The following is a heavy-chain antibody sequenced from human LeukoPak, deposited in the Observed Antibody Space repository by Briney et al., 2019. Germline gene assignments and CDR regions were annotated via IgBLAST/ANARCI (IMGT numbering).Heavy chain of an antibody. CDR3: ARVRRIAVAGTFDY. CDR2: IKQDGSEK. V-gene: IGHV3-7*01. Sequence: GGSLRLSCAASGFTFSSYWMSWVRQAPGKGLEWVANIKQDGSEKYYVDSVKGRFTISRDNAKNSLYLQMNSLRAEDTAVYYCARVRRIAVAGTFDYLGQGTLVTVSS. J-gene: IGHJ4*01. D-gene: IGHD6-19*01. CDR1: GFTFSSYW.